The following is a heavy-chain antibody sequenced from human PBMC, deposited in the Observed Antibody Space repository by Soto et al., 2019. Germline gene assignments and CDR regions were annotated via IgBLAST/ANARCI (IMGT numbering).Heavy chain of an antibody. Sequence: QVQLVESGGGVVQPGRSLRLSCAASGFTFSSYGMHWVRQAPGKGLEWVAVIWYDGSNIYYADSVKGRFTISRDNSKNTLYLQMNSLRAEDTAVYYCARSLYSSSWYWFDPWGQGTLVTVSS. J-gene: IGHJ5*02. CDR2: IWYDGSNI. CDR1: GFTFSSYG. V-gene: IGHV3-33*01. D-gene: IGHD6-13*01. CDR3: ARSLYSSSWYWFDP.